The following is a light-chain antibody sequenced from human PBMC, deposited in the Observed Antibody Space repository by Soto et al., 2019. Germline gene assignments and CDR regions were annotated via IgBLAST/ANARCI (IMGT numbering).Light chain of an antibody. V-gene: IGKV3-20*01. CDR3: QQYGGSPLFT. Sequence: EIVLTQSPGTLSLSPRERATLSCRASQNVNSNYLAWYQQKPGQAPRLLIYGASNRATGIPDRFSGSESGTDFTLTISRLEPEDFALYYCQQYGGSPLFTFGQGTKLEIK. J-gene: IGKJ2*01. CDR2: GAS. CDR1: QNVNSNY.